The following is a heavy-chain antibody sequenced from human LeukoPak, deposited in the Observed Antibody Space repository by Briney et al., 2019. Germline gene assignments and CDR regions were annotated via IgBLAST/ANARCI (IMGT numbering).Heavy chain of an antibody. CDR3: ARSLYYDKAFDI. Sequence: GRSLRLSCAASGFTFSSYGMHWVRQAPGKGLEWVAVISYDGSNKYYADSVKGRFTISRDSSKNTLYLQMNSLRAEDTAVYYCARSLYYDKAFDIWGQGTMVTVSS. CDR2: ISYDGSNK. J-gene: IGHJ3*02. CDR1: GFTFSSYG. V-gene: IGHV3-30*03. D-gene: IGHD3-22*01.